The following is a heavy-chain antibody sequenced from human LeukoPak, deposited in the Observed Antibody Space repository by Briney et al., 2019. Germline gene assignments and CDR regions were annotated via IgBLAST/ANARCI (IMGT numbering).Heavy chain of an antibody. J-gene: IGHJ6*02. D-gene: IGHD6-13*01. V-gene: IGHV4-39*01. Sequence: SETLSLTCTVSGGSISSSSYYWGWIRQPPGKGLEWIGSIYYSGSTYYKPSLKSRVTISVDTSKNQFSLKLSSVTAADTAVYYCARHSSSWDHYYYYGMDVWGQGTTVTVSS. CDR3: ARHSSSWDHYYYYGMDV. CDR1: GGSISSSSYY. CDR2: IYYSGST.